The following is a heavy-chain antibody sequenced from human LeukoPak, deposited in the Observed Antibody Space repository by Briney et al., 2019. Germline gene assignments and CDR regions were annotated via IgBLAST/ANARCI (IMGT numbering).Heavy chain of an antibody. J-gene: IGHJ4*02. V-gene: IGHV3-33*01. D-gene: IGHD1-1*01. CDR1: GFTFSRYG. CDR2: IWYDGGNK. CDR3: ATNKIGTTGQSFDY. Sequence: GGSLRLSCAASGFTFSRYGMHWVRQAPGKGLEWVAVIWYDGGNKDYADSVKGRFAISRDNSKNTLYLQMNSLRAEDTAVYYCATNKIGTTGQSFDYWGQGTLVTVSS.